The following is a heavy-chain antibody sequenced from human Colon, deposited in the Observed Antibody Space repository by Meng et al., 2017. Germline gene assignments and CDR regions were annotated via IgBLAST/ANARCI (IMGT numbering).Heavy chain of an antibody. V-gene: IGHV3-49*03. D-gene: IGHD5-24*01. CDR2: IRSKADGGTT. CDR1: GFTFGNYA. CDR3: TRGGNGYNSVYSTQGDINDD. Sequence: GESLKISCTASGFTFGNYAMSWFRQAPGKGLEWVGVIRSKADGGTTEYAASVKGRFTISRDESKSIPYLQMNSLKTEDTAVYYCTRGGNGYNSVYSTQGDINDDWGQGTPVTVSS. J-gene: IGHJ4*02.